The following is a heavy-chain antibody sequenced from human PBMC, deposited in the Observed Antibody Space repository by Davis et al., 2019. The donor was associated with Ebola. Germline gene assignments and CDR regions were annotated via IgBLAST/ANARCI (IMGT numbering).Heavy chain of an antibody. Sequence: GESLKISCAASGFTFTSYAMHWVRQAPGQRLEWMGWINAGNGNTKYSQKFQGRVTITRDTSASTAYMELSSLKSEDTAVYYCASYSNSQHYYYYYGMDVWGQGTTVTVSS. CDR3: ASYSNSQHYYYYYGMDV. V-gene: IGHV1-3*01. J-gene: IGHJ6*02. CDR1: GFTFTSYA. D-gene: IGHD4-11*01. CDR2: INAGNGNT.